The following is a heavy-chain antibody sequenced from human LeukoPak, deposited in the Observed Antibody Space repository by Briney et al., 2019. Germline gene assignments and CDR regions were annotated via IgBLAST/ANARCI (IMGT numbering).Heavy chain of an antibody. Sequence: ASVKVSCKASGYTFTSYGISWVRQAPGQGLEWMGWISAYNGNTNYAQKLQGRVTMTTDTSTSTAYMELRSLRSDDTAVYYCARVMSYYDFWSVPDIWGQGTMVTVSS. CDR1: GYTFTSYG. CDR2: ISAYNGNT. J-gene: IGHJ3*02. CDR3: ARVMSYYDFWSVPDI. V-gene: IGHV1-18*01. D-gene: IGHD3-3*01.